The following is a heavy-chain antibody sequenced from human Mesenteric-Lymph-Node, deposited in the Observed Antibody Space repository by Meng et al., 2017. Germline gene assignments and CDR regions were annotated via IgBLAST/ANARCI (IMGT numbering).Heavy chain of an antibody. J-gene: IGHJ4*02. CDR2: IYHSGST. D-gene: IGHD6-13*01. CDR1: GGSISSSNW. V-gene: IGHV4-4*02. CDR3: ARDAKYSSSWYGALLDY. Sequence: SETLSLTCAVSGGSISSSNWWSWVRQPPGKGLEWIGEIYHSGSTNYNPSLKSRVTISVDKSKNQFSLKLSSVTAADTAVYYCARDAKYSSSWYGALLDYWGQGTLVTVSS.